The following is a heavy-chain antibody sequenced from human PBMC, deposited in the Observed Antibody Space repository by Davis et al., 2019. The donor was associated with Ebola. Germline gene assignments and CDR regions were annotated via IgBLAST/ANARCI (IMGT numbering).Heavy chain of an antibody. V-gene: IGHV3-21*01. J-gene: IGHJ4*02. CDR1: GFTFSSYA. Sequence: PGGSLRLSCAASGFTFSSYAMHWVRQAPGKGLEWVSSISSSSSYIYYADSVKGRFTISRDNAKNSLYLQMNSLRAEDTAVYYCARANTGYSSSFDYWGQGTLVTVSS. D-gene: IGHD6-13*01. CDR2: ISSSSSYI. CDR3: ARANTGYSSSFDY.